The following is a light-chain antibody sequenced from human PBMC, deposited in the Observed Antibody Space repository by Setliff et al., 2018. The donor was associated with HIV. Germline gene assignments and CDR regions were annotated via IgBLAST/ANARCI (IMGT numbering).Light chain of an antibody. Sequence: QSVLTQPASVSGSPGQSITIPCTGSISDVGGYDYVSWYQQYPGKAPKVLIYEVSNRPSGISNRFSGSKSGNTASLTISGLQTEDEADYYCSSFSSRTLVIFGGGTKVTVL. CDR3: SSFSSRTLVI. J-gene: IGLJ2*01. CDR2: EVS. CDR1: ISDVGGYDY. V-gene: IGLV2-14*01.